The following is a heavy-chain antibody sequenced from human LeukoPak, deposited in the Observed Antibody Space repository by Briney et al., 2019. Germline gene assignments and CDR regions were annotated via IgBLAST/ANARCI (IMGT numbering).Heavy chain of an antibody. Sequence: SETLSLTCTVSGGSISSYYWSWIRQPAGKGLEWIGRIYTSGSTNYNPSLKSRVTMSVDTSKNQLSLKLSSVTAADTAVYYCARELYSSSPFDPWGQGTLVTVSS. D-gene: IGHD6-6*01. CDR3: ARELYSSSPFDP. CDR1: GGSISSYY. V-gene: IGHV4-4*07. J-gene: IGHJ5*02. CDR2: IYTSGST.